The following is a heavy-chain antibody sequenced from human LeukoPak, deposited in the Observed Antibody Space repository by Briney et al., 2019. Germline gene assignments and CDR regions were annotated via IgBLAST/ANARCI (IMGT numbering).Heavy chain of an antibody. D-gene: IGHD3-16*02. CDR1: GFTFSEHH. CDR3: ARHRTASDY. J-gene: IGHJ4*02. V-gene: IGHV3-11*04. CDR2: ISESGTVY. Sequence: GGSLRLSCAASGFTFSEHHMSWIRQAPGKGLEWVSYISESGTVYYYADSVKGRFTISRDNNKNSLYLQMNSLRAEDTAVYYCARHRTASDYWGQGTLVTVSS.